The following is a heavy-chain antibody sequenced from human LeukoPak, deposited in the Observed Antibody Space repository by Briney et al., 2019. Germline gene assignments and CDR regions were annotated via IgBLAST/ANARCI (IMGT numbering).Heavy chain of an antibody. Sequence: ASVKVSCKASSYTFTGYYMHWVRQAPGQGLEWMGWINPNSGATKYAQKFQGRVTMTTDTSISTAYMELSSLTSDDTAVYYCASPDYYGPGSYQFDPWGQGTLVTVSS. CDR2: INPNSGAT. J-gene: IGHJ5*02. CDR3: ASPDYYGPGSYQFDP. CDR1: SYTFTGYY. D-gene: IGHD3-10*01. V-gene: IGHV1-2*02.